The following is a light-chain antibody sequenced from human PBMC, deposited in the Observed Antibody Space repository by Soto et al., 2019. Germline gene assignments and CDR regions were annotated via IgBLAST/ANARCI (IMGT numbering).Light chain of an antibody. CDR2: DVS. CDR3: SSYISSSTLV. V-gene: IGLV2-14*03. CDR1: SSDVGGYNY. Sequence: QSALTQPASVSGSPGQSITISCTGTSSDVGGYNYVSWYQQHPGKAPKLIIYDVSNRPSGVSNRFSGSKSGNTASLTISGLQAEDEADYYCSSYISSSTLVFGGGTQLTVL. J-gene: IGLJ2*01.